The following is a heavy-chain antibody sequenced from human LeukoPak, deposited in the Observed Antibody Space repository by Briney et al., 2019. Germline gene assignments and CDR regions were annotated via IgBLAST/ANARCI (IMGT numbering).Heavy chain of an antibody. D-gene: IGHD5-18*01. V-gene: IGHV4-59*04. J-gene: IGHJ5*02. CDR3: ANMGYSYAPGLFDP. CDR2: IYYSGSN. CDR1: GVSISSYY. Sequence: PSETLSLTCTVSGVSISSYYWSWIRQTPGKGLEWIGSIYYSGSNYHNPSLKSRVSMSVDTSKNQFSLKLSSVTAADTAVYYCANMGYSYAPGLFDPWGQGTLVTVSS.